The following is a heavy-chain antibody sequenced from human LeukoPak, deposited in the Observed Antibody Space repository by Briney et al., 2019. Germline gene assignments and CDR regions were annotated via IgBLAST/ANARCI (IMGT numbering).Heavy chain of an antibody. CDR1: GFTFSSYA. V-gene: IGHV3-23*01. CDR2: ISGSGGST. Sequence: GGSLRLSCAASGFTFSSYAMSWVRQAPGRGLEWVSAISGSGGSTYYADSVKGRFTISRDNSKNTLYLQMNSLRAEDTAVYYCAKDRGAAAGTLADYWGQGTLVTVSS. D-gene: IGHD6-13*01. J-gene: IGHJ4*02. CDR3: AKDRGAAAGTLADY.